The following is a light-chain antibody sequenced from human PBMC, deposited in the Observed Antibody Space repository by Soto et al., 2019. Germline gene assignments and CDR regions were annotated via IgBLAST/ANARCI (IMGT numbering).Light chain of an antibody. V-gene: IGLV1-44*01. CDR3: AAWEDSLNPSFV. CDR1: RASIGSNT. Sequence: QSVLTQPPSVSGTPGQKVTISCYGSRASIGSNTVNWYQHLPGTVPKLLIYSNNQRPSGVPDRFSGSKSGTSASLAISGLQSEDEADYYCAAWEDSLNPSFVFGTGTKLTVL. CDR2: SNN. J-gene: IGLJ1*01.